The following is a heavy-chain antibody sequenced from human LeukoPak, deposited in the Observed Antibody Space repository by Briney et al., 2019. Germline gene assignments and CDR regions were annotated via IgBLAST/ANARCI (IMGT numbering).Heavy chain of an antibody. CDR3: ARQPEDNWPQANDAFDI. CDR2: IYYSGST. CDR1: SGSISSYY. V-gene: IGHV4-59*08. D-gene: IGHD1-20*01. J-gene: IGHJ3*02. Sequence: SETLSLTCTVFSGSISSYYWSWIRQPPGKGLEWIGYIYYSGSTNYNPSLKSRVSMSVDTSKNQFSLKLSSVTAADTAVYYCARQPEDNWPQANDAFDIWGQGTVVTVSS.